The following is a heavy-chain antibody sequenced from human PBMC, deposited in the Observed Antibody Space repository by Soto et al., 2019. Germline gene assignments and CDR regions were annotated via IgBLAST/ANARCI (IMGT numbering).Heavy chain of an antibody. Sequence: QVQLVQSGAEVKKPGSSVKVSCKASRGIFSTYAISWLRQAPGQGLEWMGGIIPIFGTPNYAQRFQGGVTITADESTSTAYMELSRLRSEDTAVYYCARDRDDYGSGNYYNRIDFWGQGTLVTVSS. V-gene: IGHV1-69*01. D-gene: IGHD3-10*01. CDR3: ARDRDDYGSGNYYNRIDF. CDR1: RGIFSTYA. J-gene: IGHJ4*02. CDR2: IIPIFGTP.